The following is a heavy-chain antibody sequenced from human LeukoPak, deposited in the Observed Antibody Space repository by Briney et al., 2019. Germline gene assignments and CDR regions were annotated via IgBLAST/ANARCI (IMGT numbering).Heavy chain of an antibody. CDR3: ARASYYDSSGYYLRNAHLDY. CDR2: INHSGST. D-gene: IGHD3-22*01. V-gene: IGHV4-34*01. Sequence: SETLSLTCAVYGGSFSGYYWSWIRQPPGKGLEWIGEINHSGSTNYNPSLKSRVTISVGTSKNQFSLKLSSVTAADTAVYYCARASYYDSSGYYLRNAHLDYWGQGTLVTVSS. CDR1: GGSFSGYY. J-gene: IGHJ4*02.